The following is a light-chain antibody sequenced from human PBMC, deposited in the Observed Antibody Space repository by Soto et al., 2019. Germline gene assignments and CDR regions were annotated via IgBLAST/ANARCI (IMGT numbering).Light chain of an antibody. CDR1: QSVRNN. V-gene: IGKV3-15*01. J-gene: IGKJ5*01. CDR3: QQYNNWPIT. Sequence: EIVLTQSPDILSLSPGERATLSCRASQSVRNNLAWYQQKPRQAPRLLIYGASTRATGLPARFSGSGSGTQFTLTISSLQSEDFAVYYCQQYNNWPITFGQGTRLEIK. CDR2: GAS.